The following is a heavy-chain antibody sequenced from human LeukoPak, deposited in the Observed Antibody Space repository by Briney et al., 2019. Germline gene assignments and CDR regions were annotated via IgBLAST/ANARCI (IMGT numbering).Heavy chain of an antibody. V-gene: IGHV1-2*02. CDR3: ARDLRGLYRTIAAAGIIGSGDAFDI. J-gene: IGHJ3*02. CDR2: INPNSVGT. Sequence: ASVKVSCKASGYTFTDFYMHWIRQAPGQGLEWMGWINPNSVGTNYTQKFQGRVTMTRDTSISTAYMEVSRLRSDDTAVYYCARDLRGLYRTIAAAGIIGSGDAFDIWGQGTMVTDSS. CDR1: GYTFTDFY. D-gene: IGHD6-13*01.